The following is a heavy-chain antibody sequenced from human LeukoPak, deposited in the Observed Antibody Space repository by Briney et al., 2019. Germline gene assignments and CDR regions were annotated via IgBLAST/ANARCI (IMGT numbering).Heavy chain of an antibody. J-gene: IGHJ4*02. V-gene: IGHV5-51*01. Sequence: GESLKISCKGSGYSFTSYWIGWVRQMPGKGLEWMGIIYPGDSDTRYSPSFQGQVTISADKSISTAYLQWSSLKASDTAMYYCARSICYYDSSGYVAYFDYWGQGTLVTVSS. CDR3: ARSICYYDSSGYVAYFDY. D-gene: IGHD3-22*01. CDR2: IYPGDSDT. CDR1: GYSFTSYW.